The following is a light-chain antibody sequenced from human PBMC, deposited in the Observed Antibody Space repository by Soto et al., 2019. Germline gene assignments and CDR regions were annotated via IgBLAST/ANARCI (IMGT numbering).Light chain of an antibody. CDR3: QQSYSTPLT. V-gene: IGKV1-39*01. CDR1: QSISSY. Sequence: DIQMTQSPSSLSASVGDRVTITCRASQSISSYLNWYQQKPGKAHKLXIYAASSLQSGVQSRFSGSGSGTDFTLTISSLQPEDFATYYCQQSYSTPLTFGGGTKVDIK. CDR2: AAS. J-gene: IGKJ4*01.